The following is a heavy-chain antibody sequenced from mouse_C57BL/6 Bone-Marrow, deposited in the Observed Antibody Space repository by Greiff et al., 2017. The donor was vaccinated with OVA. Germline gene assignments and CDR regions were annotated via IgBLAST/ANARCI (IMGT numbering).Heavy chain of an antibody. Sequence: QVQLQQPGAELVKPGASVRLSCRASGYPFTSYWLPWVKQRPGRGLGWIGRIDPNSGGTKYNEKFKSKATLTVDKPASTAYMQLSSLTSEDSAVYYCAREDYDGFAYWGQGTLVTVSA. V-gene: IGHV1-72*01. CDR1: GYPFTSYW. D-gene: IGHD2-4*01. CDR3: AREDYDGFAY. J-gene: IGHJ3*01. CDR2: IDPNSGGT.